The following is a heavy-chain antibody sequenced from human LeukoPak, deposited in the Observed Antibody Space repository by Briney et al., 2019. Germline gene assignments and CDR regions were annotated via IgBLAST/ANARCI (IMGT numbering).Heavy chain of an antibody. CDR3: ARGSATGDFPPNY. CDR2: INPYSGGT. Sequence: ASVKVSFKASGYAFTGSYLHWVRQAPGQGLESMGWINPYSGGTNYAQQFQGRVTMTRDTSISTAYMDLTRLRSDDTAVYYCARGSATGDFPPNYWGQGTLVTVSS. D-gene: IGHD7-27*01. CDR1: GYAFTGSY. V-gene: IGHV1-2*02. J-gene: IGHJ4*02.